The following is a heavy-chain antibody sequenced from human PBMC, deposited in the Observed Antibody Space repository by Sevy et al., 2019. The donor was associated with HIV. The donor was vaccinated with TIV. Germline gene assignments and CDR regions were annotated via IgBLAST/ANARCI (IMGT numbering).Heavy chain of an antibody. D-gene: IGHD3-22*01. Sequence: GGSLRLSCAASGFTFSSYAMSWVRQAPGKGLEWVSAISGSGGSTYYADSVKGRFTISRDNSKNTLYLQMNSLRAEDTAVYYCAKEYYYDSGGSVGAFEIWGQGTMFTVSS. CDR3: AKEYYYDSGGSVGAFEI. CDR1: GFTFSSYA. CDR2: ISGSGGST. J-gene: IGHJ3*02. V-gene: IGHV3-23*01.